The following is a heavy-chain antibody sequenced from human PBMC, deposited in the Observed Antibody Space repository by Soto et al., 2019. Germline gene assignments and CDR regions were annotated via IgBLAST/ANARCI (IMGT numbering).Heavy chain of an antibody. V-gene: IGHV1-69*13. CDR2: IIPIFGTA. Sequence: SVKVSCKASGGTFSSYAISWVRQAPGQGLEWMGGIIPIFGTANYAQKFQGRVTITADESTSTAYMELSSLRSEDTAVYYCARGEIVVVPAASRTYSSSSYYYYGMDVWGQGTNVTVSS. D-gene: IGHD2-2*01. CDR3: ARGEIVVVPAASRTYSSSSYYYYGMDV. J-gene: IGHJ6*02. CDR1: GGTFSSYA.